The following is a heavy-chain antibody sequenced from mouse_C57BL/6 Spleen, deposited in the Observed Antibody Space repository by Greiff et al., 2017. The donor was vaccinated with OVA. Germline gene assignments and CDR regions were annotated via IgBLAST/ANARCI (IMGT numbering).Heavy chain of an antibody. CDR3: ARTVYYFDY. CDR1: GYTFTDYN. CDR2: INPNNGGT. V-gene: IGHV1-22*01. Sequence: EVMLVESGPELVKPGASVKMSCKASGYTFTDYNMHWVKQSHGKSLEWIGYINPNNGGTSYNQKFKGKATLTVNKSSSTAYMELRSLTSEDSAVYYCARTVYYFDYWGQGTTLTVSS. J-gene: IGHJ2*01.